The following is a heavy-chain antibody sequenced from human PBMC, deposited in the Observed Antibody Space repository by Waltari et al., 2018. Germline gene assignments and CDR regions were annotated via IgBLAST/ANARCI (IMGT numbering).Heavy chain of an antibody. D-gene: IGHD3-3*01. CDR1: GGSFSGYY. J-gene: IGHJ4*02. CDR3: ARVFDFWSGYYKDY. Sequence: QVQLQQWGAGLLKPSETLSLTCAVYGGSFSGYYWSWIRQPPGKGLEWIGEINHSGRTNYTPSIKSRVTIAVDTSKNQFSLRLSSVTAADTAVYYCARVFDFWSGYYKDYWGQGTLVTVSS. CDR2: INHSGRT. V-gene: IGHV4-34*01.